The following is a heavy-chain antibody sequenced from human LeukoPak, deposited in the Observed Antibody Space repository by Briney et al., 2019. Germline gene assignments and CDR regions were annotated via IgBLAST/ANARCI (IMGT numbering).Heavy chain of an antibody. J-gene: IGHJ4*02. V-gene: IGHV4-39*01. CDR3: ARHIPTSTQRWLQPIRG. CDR2: IYYSGST. D-gene: IGHD5-24*01. CDR1: GGSISSSSYS. Sequence: PSETLSLTCPVSGGSISSSSYSWGWIRQPPGKGLAWIGSIYYSGSTYYNPSLKSPVTITVDTSKNQFSLKLSSVTAADTAGYYCARHIPTSTQRWLQPIRGWGQGTLVTLSS.